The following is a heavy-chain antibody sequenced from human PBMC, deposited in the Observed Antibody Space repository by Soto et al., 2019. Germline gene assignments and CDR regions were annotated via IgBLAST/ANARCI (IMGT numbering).Heavy chain of an antibody. V-gene: IGHV3-15*07. CDR2: IKSKTDGGTT. Sequence: GGSLRLSCAASGFTFSNAWMNWVRQAPGKGLEWVGRIKSKTDGGTTDYAAPVKGRFTISRDDSKNTLYLQMNSLKTEDTAVYYCTTDEITTYYYDSSGYYAYGMDVWGQGTTVTVSS. CDR1: GFTFSNAW. D-gene: IGHD3-22*01. CDR3: TTDEITTYYYDSSGYYAYGMDV. J-gene: IGHJ6*02.